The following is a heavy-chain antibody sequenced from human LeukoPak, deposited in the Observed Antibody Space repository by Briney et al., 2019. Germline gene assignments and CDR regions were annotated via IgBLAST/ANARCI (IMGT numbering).Heavy chain of an antibody. Sequence: PSETLSLTCTVSGGSISSSYYWSWIRQPAGKGLEWIGRIYTSGSTNYNPSLKSRVTMSVDTSKNHFSLRLSSVTAADTAVYYCAREVGEVNWFDPWGQGTLVTVSS. CDR2: IYTSGST. D-gene: IGHD3-3*01. J-gene: IGHJ5*02. CDR1: GGSISSSYY. V-gene: IGHV4-4*07. CDR3: AREVGEVNWFDP.